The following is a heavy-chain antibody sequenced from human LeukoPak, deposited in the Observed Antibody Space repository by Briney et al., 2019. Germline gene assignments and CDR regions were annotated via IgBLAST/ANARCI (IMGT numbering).Heavy chain of an antibody. D-gene: IGHD6-19*01. CDR3: ARDAPIAVAGTALWYYYGMDV. CDR1: GFTFSSYS. Sequence: GGSLRLSCAASGFTFSSYSMNWVRQAPGKGLEWVSSISSSSSYIYYADSVKGRFTISRDNAKNLLYLQMNSLRAEDTAVYYCARDAPIAVAGTALWYYYGMDVWGKGTTVTVSS. J-gene: IGHJ6*04. CDR2: ISSSSSYI. V-gene: IGHV3-21*01.